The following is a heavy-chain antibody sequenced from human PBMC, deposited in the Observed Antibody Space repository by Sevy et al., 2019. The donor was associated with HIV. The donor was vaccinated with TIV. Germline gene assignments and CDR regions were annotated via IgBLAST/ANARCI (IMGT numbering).Heavy chain of an antibody. Sequence: GGSLRLSCAASGFIFSGYGMSWVRQAPGQGLEWVSAISGSGGSTYYADSVKGRFTISRDNFRNTLYLQMNSLRAEDTAVYYCAKDRITAARFQHWGQGNLVTVSS. V-gene: IGHV3-23*01. CDR2: ISGSGGST. CDR1: GFIFSGYG. D-gene: IGHD6-13*01. CDR3: AKDRITAARFQH. J-gene: IGHJ1*01.